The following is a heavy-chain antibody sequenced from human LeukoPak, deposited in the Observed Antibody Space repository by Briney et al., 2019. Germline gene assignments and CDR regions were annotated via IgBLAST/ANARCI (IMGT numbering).Heavy chain of an antibody. V-gene: IGHV3-13*01. CDR2: IGTAGDT. J-gene: IGHJ4*02. Sequence: PGGSLRLSCAASGFTFSSYDMHWVRQATGKGLEWVSAIGTAGDTYYPGSVKGRFTISRENAKNSLYLQMNSLRAGDTAVYYCARGYYGSGSYYFDYWGQGTLVTVSS. CDR1: GFTFSSYD. D-gene: IGHD3-10*01. CDR3: ARGYYGSGSYYFDY.